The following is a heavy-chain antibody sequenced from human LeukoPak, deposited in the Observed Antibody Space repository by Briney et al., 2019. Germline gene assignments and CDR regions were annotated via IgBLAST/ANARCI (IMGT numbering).Heavy chain of an antibody. J-gene: IGHJ5*02. CDR3: ARDRKLVRGVIIARNWFDP. CDR2: MSPNSGNT. CDR1: GYTFTSYG. V-gene: IGHV1-8*02. Sequence: ASVKVSCKASGYTFTSYGINWVRQAAGQGLEWMGWMSPNSGNTGYAQKFRGRVTMTRDTSISTAYMELSRLRSDDTAVYYCARDRKLVRGVIIARNWFDPWGQGTLVTVSS. D-gene: IGHD3-10*01.